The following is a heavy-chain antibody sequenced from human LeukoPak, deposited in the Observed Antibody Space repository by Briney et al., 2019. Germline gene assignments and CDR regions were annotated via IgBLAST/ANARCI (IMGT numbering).Heavy chain of an antibody. CDR1: GDSLNSGRHY. V-gene: IGHV4-61*01. D-gene: IGHD6-19*01. J-gene: IGHJ4*02. CDR3: ARTTHPDGKQWPFFDF. Sequence: SETLSLTCTVSGDSLNSGRHYWSWIRQPPGKGLEWIAYIYYSGSAKYNPSLQSRVTISADRPRNQFSLRVTSVTAADTAVYYCARTTHPDGKQWPFFDFWGQGVLVTVSS. CDR2: IYYSGSA.